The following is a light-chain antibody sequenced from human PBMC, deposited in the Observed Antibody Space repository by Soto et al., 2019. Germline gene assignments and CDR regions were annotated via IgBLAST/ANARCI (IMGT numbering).Light chain of an antibody. J-gene: IGLJ3*02. Sequence: QSVLAQPASVSGSPGQSITISCTGTSSDVGYFDYVSWYQQHPGKAPKLMIFDVSDRSSGVSDRFSGSKSGNTASLTISGLQAEYEADYFCSSYASGSTHVLFGGGTKLTVL. CDR1: SSDVGYFDY. V-gene: IGLV2-14*03. CDR3: SSYASGSTHVL. CDR2: DVS.